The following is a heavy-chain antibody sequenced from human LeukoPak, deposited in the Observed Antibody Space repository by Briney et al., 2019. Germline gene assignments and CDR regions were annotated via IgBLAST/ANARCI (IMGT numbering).Heavy chain of an antibody. D-gene: IGHD2-2*01. J-gene: IGHJ4*02. CDR2: IYHSGST. CDR1: GYSISSGYY. V-gene: IGHV4-38-2*02. CDR3: AEYCSSTSCYYY. Sequence: SETLSLTCTVSGYSISSGYYWGWIRQPPGKGLGWIGSIYHSGSTYYNPSPKGRVTISVDTSKNQFSLKLSSVTAADTAVYYCAEYCSSTSCYYYWGQGTLVTVSS.